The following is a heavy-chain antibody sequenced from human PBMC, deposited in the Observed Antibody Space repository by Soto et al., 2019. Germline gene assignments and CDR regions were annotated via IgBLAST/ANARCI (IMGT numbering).Heavy chain of an antibody. Sequence: GASVKVSCTASGYTFTSYYMHWVRQAPGQGLEWMGIINPSGGSTSYAQKFQGRVTMTGDTSTSTVYMELSSLRSEDTAVYYCAREWGGYCSSTSCPSDAFDIWGQGTMVTVSS. D-gene: IGHD2-2*01. V-gene: IGHV1-46*03. CDR3: AREWGGYCSSTSCPSDAFDI. CDR1: GYTFTSYY. CDR2: INPSGGST. J-gene: IGHJ3*02.